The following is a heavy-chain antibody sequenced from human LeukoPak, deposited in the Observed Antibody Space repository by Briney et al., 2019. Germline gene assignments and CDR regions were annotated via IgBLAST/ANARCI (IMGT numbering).Heavy chain of an antibody. D-gene: IGHD6-19*01. CDR2: IYHSGST. V-gene: IGHV4-38-2*02. CDR3: ARVVALAVAGAFDY. J-gene: IGHJ4*02. CDR1: GDSISSYY. Sequence: SETLSLTCTVSGDSISSYYWSWIRQPPGKGLEWIGSIYHSGSTYYNPSLKSRVTISVDTSKNQFSLKLSSVTAADTAVYYCARVVALAVAGAFDYWGQGTLVTVSS.